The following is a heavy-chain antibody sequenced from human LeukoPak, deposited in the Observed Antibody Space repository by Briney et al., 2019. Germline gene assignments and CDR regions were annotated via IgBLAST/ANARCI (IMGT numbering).Heavy chain of an antibody. J-gene: IGHJ4*02. CDR2: IKQDGSEK. CDR3: ARCGGDCYSGFDY. D-gene: IGHD2-21*02. V-gene: IGHV3-7*01. Sequence: GGSLRLSCAASGFTFSSYWMSWVRQAPGKGLEWVANIKQDGSEKYYVDSVKGRFTISRDNAKNSLYLQMNSLRAEDTAVYYCARCGGDCYSGFDYWGQGTLVTVSS. CDR1: GFTFSSYW.